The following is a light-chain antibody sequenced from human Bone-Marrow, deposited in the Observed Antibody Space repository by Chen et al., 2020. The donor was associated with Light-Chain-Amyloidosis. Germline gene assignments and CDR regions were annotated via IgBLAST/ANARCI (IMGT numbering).Light chain of an antibody. CDR1: DLPTKY. J-gene: IGLJ2*01. CDR3: QSADSSGTYEVI. Sequence: SYELTQPPSVSVSPGQTARIPCSGDDLPTKYAYWYQQKPGQAPVLVIHRDTERPSGISERFSGSRSGTTATLTVSGVQAEDEADYHWQSADSSGTYEVIFGGGTKLTVL. V-gene: IGLV3-25*03. CDR2: RDT.